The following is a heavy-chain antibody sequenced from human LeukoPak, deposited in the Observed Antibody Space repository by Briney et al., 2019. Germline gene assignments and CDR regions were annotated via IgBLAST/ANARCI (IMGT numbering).Heavy chain of an antibody. Sequence: GGSLRLSCAASGFTFSSYGMHWVRQAPGKGLEWVAVIWYDGSNKYYADSVKGRFTISRDNSKNTVSLQMNSLRAEGTAIYYCARDLSEKYSIDYWGQGTLVTVSS. J-gene: IGHJ4*02. D-gene: IGHD2/OR15-2a*01. CDR1: GFTFSSYG. V-gene: IGHV3-33*01. CDR3: ARDLSEKYSIDY. CDR2: IWYDGSNK.